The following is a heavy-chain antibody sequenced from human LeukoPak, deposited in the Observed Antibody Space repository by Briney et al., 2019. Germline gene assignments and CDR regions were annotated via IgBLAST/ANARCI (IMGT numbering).Heavy chain of an antibody. CDR1: GFTFSSYA. V-gene: IGHV3-53*01. J-gene: IGHJ4*02. D-gene: IGHD3-10*01. CDR2: IYSGGST. CDR3: ARAVREVRGHLYDY. Sequence: LSGGSLRLSCAASGFTFSSYAMSWVRQAPGKGLEWVSVIYSGGSTYYADSVKGRFTISRDNSKNTLYLQMNSLRAEDTAVYYCARAVREVRGHLYDYWGQGTLVTVSS.